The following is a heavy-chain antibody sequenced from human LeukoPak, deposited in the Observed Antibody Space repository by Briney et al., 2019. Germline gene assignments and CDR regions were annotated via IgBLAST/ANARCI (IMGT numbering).Heavy chain of an antibody. J-gene: IGHJ4*02. CDR3: ARDVLDY. Sequence: GGSLRLSCAASGFTFNNYAMNWVRQAPGKGLEWVANIKQDGSDKYYVDSVKGRFTISRDNAKNSLYLQMNSLRDEDTAVYYCARDVLDYWGQGTLVTVSS. V-gene: IGHV3-7*04. CDR1: GFTFNNYA. CDR2: IKQDGSDK.